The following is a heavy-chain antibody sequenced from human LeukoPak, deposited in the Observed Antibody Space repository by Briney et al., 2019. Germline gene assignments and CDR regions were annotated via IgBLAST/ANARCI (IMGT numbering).Heavy chain of an antibody. CDR2: LNHSGST. V-gene: IGHV4-34*01. CDR3: ARRIVAVVAATRYYYYGMDV. CDR1: DGSFGGYY. J-gene: IGHJ6*02. Sequence: SETLSLTCAVYDGSFGGYYWSWLRQPPGKGLEWIGDLNHSGSTNYNPSLKSQVTISVDTSKNQFSLKLSSVTAADTAVYYCARRIVAVVAATRYYYYGMDVWGQGTTVTVSS. D-gene: IGHD2-15*01.